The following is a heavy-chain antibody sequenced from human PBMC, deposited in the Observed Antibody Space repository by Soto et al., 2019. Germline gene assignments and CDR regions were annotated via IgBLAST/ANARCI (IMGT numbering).Heavy chain of an antibody. V-gene: IGHV6-1*01. D-gene: IGHD3-10*01. Sequence: QGQLQQSGPGLVKPSQTLSLTCAISGDSVSSDITSWNWIRQPPSRGLEWLGSTYYRSKWFHDYAASVKSRITINPATYKNQFSLQLNSMTPEDTAVYYCARGNALDVWGQGTVVTVSS. J-gene: IGHJ3*01. CDR1: GDSVSSDITS. CDR3: ARGNALDV. CDR2: TYYRSKWFH.